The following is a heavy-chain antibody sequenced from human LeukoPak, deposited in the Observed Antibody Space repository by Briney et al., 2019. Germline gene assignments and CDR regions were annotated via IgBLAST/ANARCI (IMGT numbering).Heavy chain of an antibody. CDR1: GYSINSGYC. CDR2: IDHSGNT. J-gene: IGHJ2*01. D-gene: IGHD3-22*01. CDR3: ARHTFHGQAVIVVVPTPDWYFDV. V-gene: IGHV4-38-2*01. Sequence: PSETLSLTCAVSGYSINSGYCWGWIRQPPGKGLEWIGGIDHSGNTHYSPSLKSPVTISVDTSMNQMSLKLTSVTAADTAIYYCARHTFHGQAVIVVVPTPDWYFDVWGRGTLVAASS.